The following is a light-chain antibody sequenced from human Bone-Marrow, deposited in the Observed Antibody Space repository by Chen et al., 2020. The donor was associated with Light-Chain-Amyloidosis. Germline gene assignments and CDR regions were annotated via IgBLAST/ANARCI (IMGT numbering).Light chain of an antibody. CDR1: ALPTKY. CDR2: RDT. J-gene: IGLJ2*01. V-gene: IGLV3-25*03. Sequence: SYELTQPPPLSVSPGQTPRIPCAGDALPTKYAYWYPQKPGQAPVLVIHRDTERPSGISERFSGSSSGTKATLTISGVQAEDEADYHCQSADSSGTYEVIFGGGTKLTVL. CDR3: QSADSSGTYEVI.